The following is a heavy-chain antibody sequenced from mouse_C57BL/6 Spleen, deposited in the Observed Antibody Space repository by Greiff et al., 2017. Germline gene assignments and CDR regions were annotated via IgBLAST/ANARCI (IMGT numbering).Heavy chain of an antibody. CDR3: ARSGTYFDY. CDR1: GYTFTSYW. CDR2: IQPNSGST. Sequence: QVQLKQPGAELVKPGASVKLSCKASGYTFTSYWMHWVKQRPGQGLEWIGMIQPNSGSTNYNEKFKSKATLTADKSSNTAYMQLSSLTSEDSAVYYCARSGTYFDYWGQGTTLTVSS. D-gene: IGHD4-1*01. J-gene: IGHJ2*01. V-gene: IGHV1-64*01.